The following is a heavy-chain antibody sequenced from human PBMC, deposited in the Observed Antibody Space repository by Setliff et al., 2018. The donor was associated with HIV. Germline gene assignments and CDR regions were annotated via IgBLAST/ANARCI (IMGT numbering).Heavy chain of an antibody. Sequence: TLSLTCTVSGGSVSLYYWNWMRQPVGKGPEWIGRLFTSGKTIFSPSLKSRVSMSVDTSKNAVSLKLDSVTAGDSAVYFCARDLFNEWQGHYYYYMDVWGKGTTVTVSS. J-gene: IGHJ6*03. CDR3: ARDLFNEWQGHYYYYMDV. CDR2: LFTSGKT. V-gene: IGHV4-4*07. D-gene: IGHD3-3*01. CDR1: GGSVSLYY.